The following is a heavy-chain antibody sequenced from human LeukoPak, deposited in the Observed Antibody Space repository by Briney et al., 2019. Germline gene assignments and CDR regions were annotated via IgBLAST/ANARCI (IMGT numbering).Heavy chain of an antibody. CDR3: ARDRRVLGGLYESWWFDP. V-gene: IGHV4-4*07. CDR1: GGSISSYY. J-gene: IGHJ5*02. D-gene: IGHD2/OR15-2a*01. Sequence: SETLSLTCTVSGGSISSYYRSWMRQPAGEGLEWIGRIYTSGNTNYNPSLKSRVTMSVDTSKHHFSLKLTSVTAADTAVYYCARDRRVLGGLYESWWFDPWGQGTLVTVSS. CDR2: IYTSGNT.